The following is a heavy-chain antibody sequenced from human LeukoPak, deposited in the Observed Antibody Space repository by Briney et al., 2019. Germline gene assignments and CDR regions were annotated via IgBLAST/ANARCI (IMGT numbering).Heavy chain of an antibody. V-gene: IGHV4-4*07. Sequence: PSETLSLTCTVSGGSISSYYWSWIRQPAGKGLEWIGRIYISGSTNYNPSLKSRVTMSVDTSKNQFSLKLSSVTAADTAVYYCARDREYQLLYGVFDYWGQGTLVTVSS. J-gene: IGHJ4*02. D-gene: IGHD2-2*02. CDR3: ARDREYQLLYGVFDY. CDR1: GGSISSYY. CDR2: IYISGST.